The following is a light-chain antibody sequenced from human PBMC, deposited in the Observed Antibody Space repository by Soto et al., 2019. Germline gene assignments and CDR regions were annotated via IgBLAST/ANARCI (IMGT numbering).Light chain of an antibody. J-gene: IGKJ2*01. Sequence: EIVLTQSPGTLSLSPGERATLSCRASQSVTSTFLAWYQQRPGQAPRLLIYGASSRATGIPDRFSGSGSGTGFTLTISSLESEDFATYYCQESYSTQYTFGQGTKLGI. V-gene: IGKV3-20*01. CDR3: QESYSTQYT. CDR2: GAS. CDR1: QSVTSTF.